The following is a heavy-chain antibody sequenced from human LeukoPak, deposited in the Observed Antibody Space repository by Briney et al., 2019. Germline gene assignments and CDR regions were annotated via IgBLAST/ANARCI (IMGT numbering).Heavy chain of an antibody. V-gene: IGHV4-39*01. CDR1: GGSISRSYYY. D-gene: IGHD6-19*01. CDR2: VYYSGKT. J-gene: IGHJ5*02. Sequence: SETLSLTCTVSGGSISRSYYYWGWIRQPPGKGLEWVGSVYYSGKTFYSPSLESRVTISVDTSKNHFSLRLISMTAADTAMYYCARHEHKAVAGDTWGKGTLVTVSS. CDR3: ARHEHKAVAGDT.